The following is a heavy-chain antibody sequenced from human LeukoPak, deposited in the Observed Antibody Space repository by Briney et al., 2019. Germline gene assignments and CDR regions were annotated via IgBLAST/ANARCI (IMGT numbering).Heavy chain of an antibody. CDR2: INPNSGGT. V-gene: IGHV1-2*02. D-gene: IGHD2-2*01. J-gene: IGHJ4*02. Sequence: ASVKVSCKASGYTFTGYYMHWVRQAPGQGLEWMGWINPNSGGTNYAQKFQGRVTMTRDTSISTAYMELSRLRSDHTAVYYCASTGYCSSTSCYDFDYWGQGTLVTVPS. CDR3: ASTGYCSSTSCYDFDY. CDR1: GYTFTGYY.